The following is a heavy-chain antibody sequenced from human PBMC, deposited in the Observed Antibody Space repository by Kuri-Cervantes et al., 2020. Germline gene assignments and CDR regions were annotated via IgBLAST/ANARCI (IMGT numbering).Heavy chain of an antibody. Sequence: GGSLRLSCAASGFTFSDYEMNWVRQAPGKGLEWLSYISSSGTTTSYAASVKGRFTISRDNSKNTLYLQMNSLRAEDTAVYYCAKERLVGGSYYYYFDYWGQGTLVTVSS. CDR1: GFTFSDYE. CDR3: AKERLVGGSYYYYFDY. CDR2: ISSSGTTT. D-gene: IGHD1-26*01. V-gene: IGHV3-48*03. J-gene: IGHJ4*02.